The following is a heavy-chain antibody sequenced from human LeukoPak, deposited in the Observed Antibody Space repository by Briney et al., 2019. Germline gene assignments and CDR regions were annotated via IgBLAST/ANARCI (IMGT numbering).Heavy chain of an antibody. CDR2: INPNSGGT. D-gene: IGHD1-26*01. CDR3: ARDRGVGATLYYFDY. Sequence: ASVKVSCKASGYTFTGYYMHWVRQAPGQGLEWMGWINPNSGGTNYAQKFQGRVTMTRDTSISTAYMEVSRLRSDDTAVYYCARDRGVGATLYYFDYWGQGTLVTVSS. J-gene: IGHJ4*02. CDR1: GYTFTGYY. V-gene: IGHV1-2*02.